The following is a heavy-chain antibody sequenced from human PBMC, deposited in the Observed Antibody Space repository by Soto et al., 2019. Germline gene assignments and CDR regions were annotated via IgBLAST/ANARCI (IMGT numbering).Heavy chain of an antibody. CDR1: GFTFSNAW. CDR3: TTATWIQLWLDAFDI. V-gene: IGHV3-15*07. Sequence: PGGSLRLSFAASGFTFSNAWMNWVRQAPGKGLEWVGRIKSKTDGGTTDYAAPVKGRFTISRDDSKNTLYLQMNSLKTEDTAVYYCTTATWIQLWLDAFDIWGQGTMVTVSS. D-gene: IGHD5-18*01. CDR2: IKSKTDGGTT. J-gene: IGHJ3*02.